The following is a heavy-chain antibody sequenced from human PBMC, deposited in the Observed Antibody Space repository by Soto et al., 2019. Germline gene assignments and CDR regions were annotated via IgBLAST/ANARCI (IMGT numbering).Heavy chain of an antibody. CDR2: VYYNWNT. D-gene: IGHD1-26*01. CDR3: ARISGSYNDRYFDY. V-gene: IGHV4-39*01. Sequence: PSETLSLTCTVSGGSTSSSSYPWAWIRQPPGKGLEWIGNVYYNWNTYYNPSLKSRVTISVDTSNNQFSLRVKSVTAADTDVYYCARISGSYNDRYFDYCGQGTLV. CDR1: GGSTSSSSYP. J-gene: IGHJ4*02.